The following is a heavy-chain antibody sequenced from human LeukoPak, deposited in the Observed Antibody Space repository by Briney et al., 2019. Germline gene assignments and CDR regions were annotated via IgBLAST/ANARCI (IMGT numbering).Heavy chain of an antibody. D-gene: IGHD3-3*01. J-gene: IGHJ3*02. CDR2: IYYSGST. Sequence: SETLSLTCTVSGGSISSSSYYWGWIRQPPGKGLEWIGSIYYSGSTYYNPSLKSRVTISVDTSKNQLSLELNSVTAADTAVYYCARDLSQVGVVTLGASDIWGQGTMVTVSS. CDR3: ARDLSQVGVVTLGASDI. V-gene: IGHV4-39*07. CDR1: GGSISSSSYY.